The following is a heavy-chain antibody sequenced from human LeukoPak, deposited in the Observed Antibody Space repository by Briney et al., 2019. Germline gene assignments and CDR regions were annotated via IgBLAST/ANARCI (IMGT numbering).Heavy chain of an antibody. CDR3: ARGGLTLRGA. CDR1: GGSFSGYY. V-gene: IGHV4-34*01. CDR2: INHSGST. J-gene: IGHJ5*02. D-gene: IGHD3-9*01. Sequence: SETLSLTCAVYGGSFSGYYWSWIRQPPGKGLEWIGEINHSGSTNYNPSLKSRVTISVDTSKSQFSLKLSSVTAADTAVYYCARGGLTLRGAWGQGTLVTVSS.